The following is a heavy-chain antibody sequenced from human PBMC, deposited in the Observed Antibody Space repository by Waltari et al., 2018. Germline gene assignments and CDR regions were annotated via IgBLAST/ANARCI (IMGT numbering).Heavy chain of an antibody. V-gene: IGHV3-53*01. CDR3: ATPLTGRAY. CDR1: GFTVNNTY. J-gene: IGHJ4*02. CDR2: MYSDGGA. Sequence: GKLVESGGGLIQLGASLRLPCAASGFTVNNTYMSWVRQAPGKGLALVSLMYSDGGAYSADSVKGRFTLSRDNTQNTGYLQRDSLRADDTAVYYCATPLTGRAYWGQRTLVTVSS.